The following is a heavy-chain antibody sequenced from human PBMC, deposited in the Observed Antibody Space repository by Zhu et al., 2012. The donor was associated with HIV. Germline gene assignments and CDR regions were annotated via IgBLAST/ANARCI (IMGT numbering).Heavy chain of an antibody. V-gene: IGHV4-39*01. CDR1: GGSISSSSYY. CDR2: IYYSGST. CDR3: ARLFGNTYYYGSGSYSDY. J-gene: IGHJ4*02. D-gene: IGHD3-10*01. Sequence: QVQLQESGPGLVKPSETLSLTCTVSGGSISSSSYYWGWIRQPPGKGLEWIGSIYYSGSTYYNPSLKSRVTISVDTSKNQFSLKLSSVTAADTAVYYCARLFGNTYYYGSGSYSDYWGQGTLVTVSS.